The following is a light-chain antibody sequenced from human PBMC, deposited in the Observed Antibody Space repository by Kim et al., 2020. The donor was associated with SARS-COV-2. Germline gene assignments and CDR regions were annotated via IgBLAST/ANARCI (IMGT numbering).Light chain of an antibody. J-gene: IGKJ2*01. CDR3: QQYNDWPPGDT. Sequence: SPGERATLSCRASQTISSFLAWYQQRSGQAPRLLIYDASTRATGIPARFSGSGSGTEFTLTISSLQSEDSATYYCQQYNDWPPGDTFGQGTKLEIK. CDR2: DAS. V-gene: IGKV3-15*01. CDR1: QTISSF.